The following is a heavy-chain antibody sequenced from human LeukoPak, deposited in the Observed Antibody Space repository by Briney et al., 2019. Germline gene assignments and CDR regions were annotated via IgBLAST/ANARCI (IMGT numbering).Heavy chain of an antibody. CDR2: IIPIFGTA. CDR1: GGTFSSYA. Sequence: SVKVSCKASGGTFSSYAISWVRQAPGQGLEWMGGIIPIFGTANYAQKFQGRVTITTDESTSTAYMELSSLRSEDTAVYYCAKDREIACSSTSGYRRGDYFDYWGQGTLVTVSS. D-gene: IGHD2-2*02. CDR3: AKDREIACSSTSGYRRGDYFDY. J-gene: IGHJ4*02. V-gene: IGHV1-69*05.